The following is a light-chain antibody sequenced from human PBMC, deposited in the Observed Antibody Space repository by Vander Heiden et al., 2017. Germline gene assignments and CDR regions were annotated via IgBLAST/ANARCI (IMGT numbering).Light chain of an antibody. CDR2: KAS. CDR3: QQSKTYRT. V-gene: IGKV1-5*03. CDR1: QTIDNW. J-gene: IGKJ1*01. Sequence: DIQMTQSPSTLSASVGDRVTITCRASQTIDNWLAWYQRKAGQAPKLLIYKASTLKSGVPSRFSGSGSGTDFTLTISSLQPDDVATYYCQQSKTYRTFGQGTKVEVK.